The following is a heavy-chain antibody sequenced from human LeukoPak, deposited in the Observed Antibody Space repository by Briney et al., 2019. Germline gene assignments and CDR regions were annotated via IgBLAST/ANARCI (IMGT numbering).Heavy chain of an antibody. J-gene: IGHJ4*02. D-gene: IGHD6-13*01. V-gene: IGHV3-30*02. CDR3: AKGHFVQQLVGRGYY. Sequence: GGSLRLSCAASGFTFSSYGMHWVRQAPGKGLEWVAFIRYDGSNKYYADSVKGRFTISRDNSKNTLYLQMNSLRAEDTAVYYCAKGHFVQQLVGRGYYWGQGTLVTVSS. CDR2: IRYDGSNK. CDR1: GFTFSSYG.